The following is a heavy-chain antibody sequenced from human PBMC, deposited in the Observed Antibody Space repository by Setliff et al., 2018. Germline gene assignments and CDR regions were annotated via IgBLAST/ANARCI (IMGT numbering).Heavy chain of an antibody. CDR2: IKQDGSEK. Sequence: GGSLRLSCAASGFTFSSYAMSWVRQAPGKGLEWVANIKQDGSEKYYVDSVKGRFTTSRDNAKNSLYLQMNSLRAEDTAVYYCARDPHFDSWGQGTLVTVSS. CDR1: GFTFSSYA. J-gene: IGHJ4*02. V-gene: IGHV3-7*01. CDR3: ARDPHFDS.